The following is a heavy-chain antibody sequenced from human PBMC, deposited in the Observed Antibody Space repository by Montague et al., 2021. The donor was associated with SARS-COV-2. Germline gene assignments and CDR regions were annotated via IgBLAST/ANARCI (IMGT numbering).Heavy chain of an antibody. J-gene: IGHJ4*02. V-gene: IGHV6-1*01. D-gene: IGHD6-19*01. CDR3: AREEAGTYYFDY. CDR2: TYYRSRWYN. Sequence: CAISGDSVSSNTGAWNWIRQSPSGGLEWLGRTYYRSRWYNDYALSVRSRITINPDTSKNQFSLQLNSVTPEDTAVYYCAREEAGTYYFDYWDQGILVTVSS. CDR1: GDSVSSNTGA.